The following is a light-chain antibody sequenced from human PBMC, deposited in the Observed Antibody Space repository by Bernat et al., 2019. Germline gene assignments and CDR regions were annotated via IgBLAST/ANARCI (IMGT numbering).Light chain of an antibody. J-gene: IGKJ1*01. Sequence: VGDTVTITCRASQSISSWLAWYQQKPGKAPKLLIYKASSLQSGVPSRFSGSGSGTDFTLTISSLQSEDFATYYCKQYNSGQRTLGKGTKVEIK. CDR3: KQYNSGQRT. CDR2: KAS. CDR1: QSISSW. V-gene: IGKV1-12*01.